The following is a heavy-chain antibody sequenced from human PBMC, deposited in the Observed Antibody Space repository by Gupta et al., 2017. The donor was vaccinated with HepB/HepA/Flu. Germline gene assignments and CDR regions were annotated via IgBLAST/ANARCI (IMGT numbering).Heavy chain of an antibody. Sequence: QVQLQQWGAGLLKPSETLSLTCAVYGGSFSGYYWSWIRQPPGKGLEWIGEINHSGSTNYNPSLKSRVTISVDTSKNQFSLKLSSVTAADTAVYYCASRREEWLPVDYWGQGTLVTVSS. D-gene: IGHD3-3*01. V-gene: IGHV4-34*01. CDR3: ASRREEWLPVDY. CDR2: INHSGST. J-gene: IGHJ4*02. CDR1: GGSFSGYY.